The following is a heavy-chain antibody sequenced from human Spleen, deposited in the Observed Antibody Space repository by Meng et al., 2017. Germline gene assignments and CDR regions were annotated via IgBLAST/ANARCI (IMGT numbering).Heavy chain of an antibody. CDR3: VRSSAWVRTGFDP. V-gene: IGHV4-39*01. D-gene: IGHD3-22*01. CDR1: GGSISSGGYY. J-gene: IGHJ5*02. CDR2: IGHSGFT. Sequence: QVQLQESDPGLVKPSQNLSLTCTVSGGSISSGGYYWGWIRQSPGKGLEWIGSIGHSGFTYYTPSVKSRVTVSIDTSKSQFSLKLTSVTAADTAVYFCVRSSAWVRTGFDPWGQGTLVTVSS.